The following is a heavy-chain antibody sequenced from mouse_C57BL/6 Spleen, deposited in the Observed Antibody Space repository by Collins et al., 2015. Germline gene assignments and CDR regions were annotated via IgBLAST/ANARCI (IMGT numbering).Heavy chain of an antibody. D-gene: IGHD3-2*02. CDR3: ARDNSGAEYFDY. Sequence: FTSYWMHWVKQRPIQGLEWIGNIDPSDSETHYNQKFKDKATLTVDKSSSTAYMQLSSLTSEDSAVYFCARDNSGAEYFDYWGQGTTLTVSS. CDR1: FTSYW. CDR2: IDPSDSET. V-gene: IGHV1-52*01. J-gene: IGHJ2*01.